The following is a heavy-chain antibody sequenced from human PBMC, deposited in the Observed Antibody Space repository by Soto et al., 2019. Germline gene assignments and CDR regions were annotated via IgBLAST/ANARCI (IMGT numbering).Heavy chain of an antibody. D-gene: IGHD3-10*01. Sequence: ASVKVSCKASGYTFTSYYMHWVRQAPGQGLEWMGIINPSGGSTSYAQKFQGRVTMTRDTSTGTVYMELSSLRSEDTAVYYCARDMYYYGSGTLFSRLNYYYGMDVWGQGTTVTVSS. CDR2: INPSGGST. V-gene: IGHV1-46*01. J-gene: IGHJ6*02. CDR1: GYTFTSYY. CDR3: ARDMYYYGSGTLFSRLNYYYGMDV.